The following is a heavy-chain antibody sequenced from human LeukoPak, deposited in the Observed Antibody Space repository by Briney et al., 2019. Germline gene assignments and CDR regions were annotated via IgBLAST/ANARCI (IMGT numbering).Heavy chain of an antibody. CDR3: ARGLGDSGYDFYY. CDR1: GYTFTGYY. J-gene: IGHJ4*02. Sequence: ASVKVSCKASGYTFTGYYMHWVRQAPGQGLEWMGWINPNSGGTNYAQKFQGWATMTRDTSISTAYMELSRLRSDDTAVYYCARGLGDSGYDFYYWGQGTLVTVSS. D-gene: IGHD5-12*01. V-gene: IGHV1-2*04. CDR2: INPNSGGT.